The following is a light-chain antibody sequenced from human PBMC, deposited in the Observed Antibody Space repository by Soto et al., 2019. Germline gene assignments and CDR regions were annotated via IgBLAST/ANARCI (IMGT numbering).Light chain of an antibody. V-gene: IGLV3-21*04. J-gene: IGLJ2*01. Sequence: SYELTQPPSVSVAQGKTARITCGGNNIGSKSVHWYQQKPGQAPVLVIYYDSDRPSGIPERFSGSNSGNTATLTISRVEAGDEADYYCQVWDSSSDHHVVFGGGTQLTVL. CDR1: NIGSKS. CDR3: QVWDSSSDHHVV. CDR2: YDS.